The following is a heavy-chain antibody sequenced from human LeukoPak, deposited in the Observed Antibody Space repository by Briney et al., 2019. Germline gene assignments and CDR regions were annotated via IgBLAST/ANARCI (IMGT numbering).Heavy chain of an antibody. CDR1: GFTFSSYA. CDR2: ISGSGGST. V-gene: IGHV3-23*01. D-gene: IGHD3-16*02. J-gene: IGHJ4*02. Sequence: GGSLRLSCAAFGFTFSSYAMSWVRQAPGKGLEWVSAISGSGGSTYNADSVKGRFTISRDNSKNTLYLQMNSLRAEDTAVYYCAKDLGGASVFDYWGQGTLVTVSS. CDR3: AKDLGGASVFDY.